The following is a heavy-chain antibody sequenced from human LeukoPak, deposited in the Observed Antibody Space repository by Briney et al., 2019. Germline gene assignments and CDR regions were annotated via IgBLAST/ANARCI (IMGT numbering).Heavy chain of an antibody. Sequence: GGSLRLSCAASGFTFSSYAMSWVRQAPGKGLEWVSGIYTGGDTYYADSVKDRFTISRDNSKNTLYLQMNSLRAEDTAVYYCTKGLWAGVSAARDWGQGTLVTVSS. V-gene: IGHV3-66*01. CDR3: TKGLWAGVSAARD. CDR2: IYTGGDT. J-gene: IGHJ4*02. D-gene: IGHD3-10*01. CDR1: GFTFSSYA.